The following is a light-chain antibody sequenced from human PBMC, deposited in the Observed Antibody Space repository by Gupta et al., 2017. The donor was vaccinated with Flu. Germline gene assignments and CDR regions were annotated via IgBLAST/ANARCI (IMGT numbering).Light chain of an antibody. V-gene: IGKV1-39*01. CDR1: SSIINY. CDR2: CAS. J-gene: IGKJ3*01. CDR3: QQYNSSPPT. Sequence: PSSQCASVGDKFSLTVLSSSSIINYLTGYQQKPGQAPKLLIFCASRLQCGVPARFSGSGSGTDFTLTISSLQPEDFATYYCQQYNSSPPTFGPGTKVEIK.